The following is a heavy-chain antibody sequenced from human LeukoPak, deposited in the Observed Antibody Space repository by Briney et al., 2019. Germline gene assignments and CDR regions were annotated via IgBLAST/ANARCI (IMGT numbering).Heavy chain of an antibody. V-gene: IGHV4-59*01. CDR1: GGSISSYY. CDR3: ARDNSVRDEAWWFNP. J-gene: IGHJ5*02. CDR2: IYYSGNT. Sequence: PSETLSLTCTVSGGSISSYYWSWIRQPPGKGLEWIGYIYYSGNTNYNPSLKSRVTISGDTSKNQFSLKLSSVTAEDTAVYYCARDNSVRDEAWWFNPWGQGTLVTVSS. D-gene: IGHD5-24*01.